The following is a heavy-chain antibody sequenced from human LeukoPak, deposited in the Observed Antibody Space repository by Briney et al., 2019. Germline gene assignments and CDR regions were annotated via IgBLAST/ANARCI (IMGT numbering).Heavy chain of an antibody. Sequence: SENLSFTCAVYGGSFSVYYWSWIRQRPGKGLEWIGEINHSGSTNYNPSLKSRVTISVDTSKNHLYLKLSSVTAADTAVYYCARVGNYYGSGSYYTTRYCFDYWGQGTLVTVSS. V-gene: IGHV4-34*01. CDR3: ARVGNYYGSGSYYTTRYCFDY. CDR1: GGSFSVYY. CDR2: INHSGST. J-gene: IGHJ4*02. D-gene: IGHD3-10*01.